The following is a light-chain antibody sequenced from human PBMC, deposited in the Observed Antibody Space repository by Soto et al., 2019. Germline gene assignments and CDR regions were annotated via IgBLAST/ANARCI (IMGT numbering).Light chain of an antibody. V-gene: IGKV3-15*01. CDR2: GAS. J-gene: IGKJ5*01. CDR3: QQRGNWLIT. CDR1: QSVSSN. Sequence: EIVMTQSPATLSVSPGERATLSCRASQSVSSNLAWYQQKPGQAPRLLIFGASTRATGIPARFSGSESGTEFTLTITRLEPEDFAVYYCQQRGNWLITFGQGTRLEIK.